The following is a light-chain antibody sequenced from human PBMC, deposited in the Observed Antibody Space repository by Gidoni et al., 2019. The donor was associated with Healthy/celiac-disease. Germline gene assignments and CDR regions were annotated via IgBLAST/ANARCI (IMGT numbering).Light chain of an antibody. CDR1: NIGSRS. CDR2: DDS. V-gene: IGLV3-21*02. CDR3: QVWDSSSDHAV. J-gene: IGLJ7*01. Sequence: YVLTQPHSVSVAPGQTARITCGGNNIGSRSMHWYQQKPGQAPVLVVYDDSDRPSGIPERFSGSNSGNTATLTSSRVEAGDEADYYCQVWDSSSDHAVFGGGTQLTVL.